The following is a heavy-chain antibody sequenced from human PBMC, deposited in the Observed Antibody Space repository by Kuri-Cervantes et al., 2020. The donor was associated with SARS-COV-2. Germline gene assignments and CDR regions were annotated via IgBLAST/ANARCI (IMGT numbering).Heavy chain of an antibody. CDR3: AREESGLRFLEWRGQCWFDP. CDR2: IYYSGST. J-gene: IGHJ5*02. D-gene: IGHD3-3*01. V-gene: IGHV4-39*01. Sequence: SETLSLTCTVSGGSISSSSYYWGWIRQPPGKGLEWIGSIYYSGSTYYNPSLKSRVTISVDTSKNQFSLKLSSVTAADTAVYYCAREESGLRFLEWRGQCWFDPWGQGTLVTVSS. CDR1: GGSISSSSYY.